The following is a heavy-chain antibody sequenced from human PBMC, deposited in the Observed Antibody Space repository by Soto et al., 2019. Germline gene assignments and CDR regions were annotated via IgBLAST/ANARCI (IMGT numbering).Heavy chain of an antibody. D-gene: IGHD2-8*01. CDR3: ATAKDIVLMGPYAFDI. CDR2: FDPEDGET. V-gene: IGHV1-24*01. CDR1: GYTLTELS. J-gene: IGHJ3*02. Sequence: ASMKVSCKVSGYTLTELSMQWVRQAPGKGLEWMGGFDPEDGETIYAQKFQGRVTMTEDTSTDTAYMELSSLRSEDTAVYYCATAKDIVLMGPYAFDIWGQGTMVTVSS.